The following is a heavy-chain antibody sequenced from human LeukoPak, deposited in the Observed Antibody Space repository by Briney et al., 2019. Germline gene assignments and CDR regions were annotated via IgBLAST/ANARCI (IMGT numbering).Heavy chain of an antibody. CDR1: GFIFSTYA. J-gene: IGHJ5*02. Sequence: GGSLRLSCAASGFIFSTYAMNWVRQAPGKGLEWISGVSNSGVSTNYAGSVKGRFTISRDNSKNMLYLQMNGLRAEDTAVYYCAKDWNPSPNWFGPWGQGTLVIVSS. CDR2: VSNSGVST. D-gene: IGHD1-1*01. V-gene: IGHV3-23*01. CDR3: AKDWNPSPNWFGP.